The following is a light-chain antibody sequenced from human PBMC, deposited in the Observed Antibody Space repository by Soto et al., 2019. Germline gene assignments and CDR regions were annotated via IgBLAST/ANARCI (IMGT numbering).Light chain of an antibody. CDR1: QGISSY. CDR3: QQYYSYPRT. CDR2: GAS. Sequence: AIRLTQSPSSLSAYTGDRVTITCRASQGISSYLAWYQQKPGKAPKLLIYGASTLQSGVPSRFSGSGSGTDFTLTISCLQSEDFATYYCQQYYSYPRTFGQGTKVDNK. J-gene: IGKJ1*01. V-gene: IGKV1-8*01.